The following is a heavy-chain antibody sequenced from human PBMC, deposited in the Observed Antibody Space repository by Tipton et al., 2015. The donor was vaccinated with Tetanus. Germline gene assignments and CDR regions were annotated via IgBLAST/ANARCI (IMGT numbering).Heavy chain of an antibody. J-gene: IGHJ4*02. D-gene: IGHD3-16*01. Sequence: SLRLSCAASGFTFSSCDMTWVRQAPGKGLEWVASISYGGAFTFYEGSVRGRFTISRDNPHNTLYLHMNSLRADDTAIYYCARKDPGDEHYFDFWGQGTLVTVSS. CDR2: ISYGGAFT. CDR1: GFTFSSCD. V-gene: IGHV3-23*01. CDR3: ARKDPGDEHYFDF.